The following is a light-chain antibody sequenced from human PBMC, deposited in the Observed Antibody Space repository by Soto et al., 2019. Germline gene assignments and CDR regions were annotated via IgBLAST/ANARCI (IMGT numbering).Light chain of an antibody. Sequence: DIVMTQSPDSLAVSLGERATINCKSSQSVLYSVNNKNYIAWYQQKPGQPPKLLIYWASTREAGVPDRFSGSGSGTDFTLTISGLQAEDVAVYYWKQYYSTSCVTFGPGTKVDIK. CDR2: WAS. V-gene: IGKV4-1*01. CDR3: KQYYSTSCVT. CDR1: QSVLYSVNNKNY. J-gene: IGKJ3*01.